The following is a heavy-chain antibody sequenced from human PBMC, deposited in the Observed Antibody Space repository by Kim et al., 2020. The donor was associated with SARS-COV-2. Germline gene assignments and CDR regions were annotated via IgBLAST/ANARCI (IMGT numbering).Heavy chain of an antibody. J-gene: IGHJ6*02. Sequence: SRVTISVDTSKNQFSLKLSSVTAADTAVYYCARGRAAAAGYYYYGMDVWGQGTTVTVSS. CDR3: ARGRAAAAGYYYYGMDV. D-gene: IGHD6-13*01. V-gene: IGHV4-34*01.